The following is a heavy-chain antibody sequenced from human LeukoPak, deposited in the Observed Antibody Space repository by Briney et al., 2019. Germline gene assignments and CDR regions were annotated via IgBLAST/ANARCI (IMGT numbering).Heavy chain of an antibody. CDR2: IGYDGSNK. J-gene: IGHJ3*01. V-gene: IGHV3-33*01. D-gene: IGHD2-2*01. CDR1: GFTFSDYA. Sequence: GGSLRLSCAASGFTFSDYAMHWVRQAPGKGLEWVAVIGYDGSNKYDADSVKGRFTISRDNSKNMMYLQMNSLRAEDTAVYYCARCTASCYANAFDVWGQGTLLTVSS. CDR3: ARCTASCYANAFDV.